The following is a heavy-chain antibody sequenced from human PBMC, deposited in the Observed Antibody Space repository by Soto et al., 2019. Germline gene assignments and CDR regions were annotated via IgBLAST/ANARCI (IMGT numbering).Heavy chain of an antibody. CDR1: GFTFSSYA. J-gene: IGHJ6*02. V-gene: IGHV3-23*01. CDR3: AKDRVYSDESLGYYYGMDV. Sequence: EVQLLESGGGLVQPGGSLRLSCAASGFTFSSYAMSWVRQAPGKGLEWVSAISGSGGSTYYADSVKGRFTISRDNSKNTLYLQMNSLRAEDTAVYYCAKDRVYSDESLGYYYGMDVWGQGTTVTVSS. D-gene: IGHD5-18*01. CDR2: ISGSGGST.